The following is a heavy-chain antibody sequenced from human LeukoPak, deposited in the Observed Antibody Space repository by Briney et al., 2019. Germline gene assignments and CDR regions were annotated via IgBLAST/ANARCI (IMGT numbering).Heavy chain of an antibody. CDR2: IYSGGST. CDR1: GFTVSSNY. Sequence: GGSLRLSCAASGFTVSSNYMSWVRQAPGKGLEWVSVIYSGGSTYYADSVKGRFTISRDNSKNTLYLQMNSLRAEDTAVYYCARGLQLWYPGDAFDIWGQGTMVTVSS. J-gene: IGHJ3*02. V-gene: IGHV3-53*01. D-gene: IGHD5-18*01. CDR3: ARGLQLWYPGDAFDI.